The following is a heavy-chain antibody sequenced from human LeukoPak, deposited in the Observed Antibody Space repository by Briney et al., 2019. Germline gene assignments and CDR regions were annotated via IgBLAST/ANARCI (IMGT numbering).Heavy chain of an antibody. CDR2: IYTSGCT. J-gene: IGHJ6*03. CDR3: ARLIAAAGTGHYYYYYYMDV. Sequence: SETLSLTCTVSGGSISSYYWSWIRQPPGKGLEWIGYIYTSGCTNYNPSLKSRVTISVDTSKNQFSLKLSSVTAADTAVYYCARLIAAAGTGHYYYYYYMDVWGKGTTVTVSS. D-gene: IGHD6-13*01. V-gene: IGHV4-4*09. CDR1: GGSISSYY.